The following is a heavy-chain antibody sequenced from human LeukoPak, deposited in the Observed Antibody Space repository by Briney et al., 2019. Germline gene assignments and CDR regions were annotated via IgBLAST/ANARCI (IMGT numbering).Heavy chain of an antibody. CDR1: GGSFSGYY. CDR2: INHSGST. J-gene: IGHJ4*02. D-gene: IGHD2-2*01. CDR3: ARRQEDRVVPAAMVFY. V-gene: IGHV4-34*01. Sequence: SETLSLTCAVYGGSFSGYYWSWIRQPPGKGLEWIGEINHSGSTNYNPSLKSRVTISVDKSKNQFSLKLSSVTAADTAVYYCARRQEDRVVPAAMVFYWGQGTLVTVSS.